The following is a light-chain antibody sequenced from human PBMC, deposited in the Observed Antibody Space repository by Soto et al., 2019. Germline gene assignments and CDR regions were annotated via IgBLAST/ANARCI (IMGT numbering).Light chain of an antibody. CDR1: QSISRY. V-gene: IGKV1-39*01. J-gene: IGKJ5*01. Sequence: DIQMTQCKSYLSESVGDRVTITCRASQSISRYLNWYQQKPGKAPNLLIYAASSLQSGVPSRFSGSGSGTDFTLTISSLQPEDFVTYYCQQTYSTPITFGQGTRLEI. CDR3: QQTYSTPIT. CDR2: AAS.